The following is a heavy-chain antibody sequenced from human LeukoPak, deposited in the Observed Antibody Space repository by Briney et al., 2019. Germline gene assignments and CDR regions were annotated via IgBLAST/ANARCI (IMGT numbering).Heavy chain of an antibody. Sequence: GGSLRLSCAASGFTFTTYWMSWVRQAPGKGLEWVANIKQDGTEKYYVDSVKGRFTISRDNAKNSLYLQMNSLRAEDTAVYYCARVTGSGSYYFLDYWGQGTLVTVSS. V-gene: IGHV3-7*01. CDR1: GFTFTTYW. D-gene: IGHD3-10*01. CDR3: ARVTGSGSYYFLDY. J-gene: IGHJ4*02. CDR2: IKQDGTEK.